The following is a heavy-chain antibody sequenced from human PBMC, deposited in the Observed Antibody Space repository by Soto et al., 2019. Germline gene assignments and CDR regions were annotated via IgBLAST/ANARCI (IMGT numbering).Heavy chain of an antibody. V-gene: IGHV3-74*01. CDR1: GFTFSSYW. CDR2: INSDGSST. CDR3: ARERGLGYCSSTSCSDAFEI. Sequence: EVQLVESGGGLVQPGGSLRLSCAASGFTFSSYWMHWVRQAPGKGLVWVSRINSDGSSTSYADSVKGRFTISRDNAKNTLYLQMNSLRAEDTAVYYCARERGLGYCSSTSCSDAFEIWGQGTMVTVSS. D-gene: IGHD2-2*01. J-gene: IGHJ3*02.